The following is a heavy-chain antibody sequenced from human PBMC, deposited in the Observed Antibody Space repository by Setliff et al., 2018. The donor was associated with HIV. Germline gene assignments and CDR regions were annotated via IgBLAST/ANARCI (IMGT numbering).Heavy chain of an antibody. CDR1: GGSISGHY. J-gene: IGHJ4*02. V-gene: IGHV4-59*11. Sequence: SETLSLTCTVSGGSISGHYWSWIRQPPGKALEWIGEVSDGGTKYNPSLQGRATTSVDRSKNQFSLELRSVTAADTAVYYCVKEGRTSPVFDYWGQGVMVTVSS. CDR3: VKEGRTSPVFDY. CDR2: VSDGGT. D-gene: IGHD1-7*01.